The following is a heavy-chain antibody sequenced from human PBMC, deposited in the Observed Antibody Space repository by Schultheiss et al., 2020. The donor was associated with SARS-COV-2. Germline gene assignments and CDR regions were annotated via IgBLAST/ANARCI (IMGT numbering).Heavy chain of an antibody. CDR2: ISSSSSHI. CDR1: GFTFSDFS. V-gene: IGHV3-21*01. D-gene: IGHD3-22*01. Sequence: GGSLRLSCAASGFTFSDFSMNWVRQAPGKGLEWVSSISSSSSHIYYADSVKGRFTVSRDNAKNSLYLQMNSLRSEDTAVYFCARYYYDSSGNYEGPAFDIWGQGTMVTVSS. J-gene: IGHJ3*02. CDR3: ARYYYDSSGNYEGPAFDI.